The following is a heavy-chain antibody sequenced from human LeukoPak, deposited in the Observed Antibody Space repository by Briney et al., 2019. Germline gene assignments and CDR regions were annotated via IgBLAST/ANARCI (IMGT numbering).Heavy chain of an antibody. CDR1: GFTFSSYT. V-gene: IGHV3-23*01. D-gene: IGHD3-10*01. J-gene: IGHJ4*02. CDR2: FTGSGDYT. CDR3: AKRGLPGSRNYYFDY. Sequence: GGSLRLSCAASGFTFSSYTMSWVRQAPGKGLEWVSTFTGSGDYTFYADSVKGRFTTSRDNSMNTLYLQMNSLRAEDTAIYYCAKRGLPGSRNYYFDYWGQGTLVTVSS.